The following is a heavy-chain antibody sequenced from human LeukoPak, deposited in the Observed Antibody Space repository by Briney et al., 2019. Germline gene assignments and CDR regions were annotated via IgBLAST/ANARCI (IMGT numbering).Heavy chain of an antibody. CDR3: AREDPLTAHFDY. D-gene: IGHD2-21*02. J-gene: IGHJ4*02. Sequence: SETPSLTCTVSGGSISSYYWSWIRQPPEKGLEWIGYIHYSGATDYNPSLKSRVSISIDTPRNHFSLSLSSVTAADTAVYYCAREDPLTAHFDYWGQGTLVTVSS. CDR2: IHYSGAT. CDR1: GGSISSYY. V-gene: IGHV4-59*01.